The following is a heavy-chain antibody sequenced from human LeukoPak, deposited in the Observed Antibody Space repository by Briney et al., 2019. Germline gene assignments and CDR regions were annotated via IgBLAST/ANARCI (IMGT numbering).Heavy chain of an antibody. Sequence: SETLSLTCTVSGDSFTNTDFFWGWIRQPPGKGLEWIANIDDSGRIYSNPSLRSRVTMSRDTSKNQFSLKVTPVTAADTAVYYCARLDGSLAHISGSYPDFWGQGILVTVSS. J-gene: IGHJ4*02. V-gene: IGHV4-39*01. CDR1: GDSFTNTDFF. CDR3: ARLDGSLAHISGSYPDF. CDR2: IDDSGRI. D-gene: IGHD3-10*01.